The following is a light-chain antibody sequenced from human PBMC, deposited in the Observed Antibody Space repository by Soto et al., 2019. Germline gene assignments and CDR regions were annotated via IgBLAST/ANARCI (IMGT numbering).Light chain of an antibody. Sequence: DIQLTQSPSTLSASVGDRVAITCRASQSFGTWLAWYQQKPGKAPNLLIYRTSSLGRGVPSRFSGGGSGTEFTLTICSLQPDDFATYYCQQYNSDSFYTFGQGTKVEIK. CDR3: QQYNSDSFYT. V-gene: IGKV1-5*03. CDR2: RTS. J-gene: IGKJ2*01. CDR1: QSFGTW.